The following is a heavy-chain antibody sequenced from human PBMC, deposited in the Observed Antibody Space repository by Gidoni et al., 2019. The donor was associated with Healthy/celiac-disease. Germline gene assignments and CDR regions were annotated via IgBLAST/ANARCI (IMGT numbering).Heavy chain of an antibody. D-gene: IGHD3-22*01. CDR3: ARDQNYYDSSGYYLSWFDP. CDR1: GGTFSSYA. Sequence: QVQLVQSGAEVKKPGSSVKVSCKASGGTFSSYAISWVRQAPGQVLEWMGGIIPIFGTANYAQKFQGRVTITADESTSTAYMELSSLRSEDTAVYYCARDQNYYDSSGYYLSWFDPWGQGTLVTVSS. CDR2: IIPIFGTA. V-gene: IGHV1-69*01. J-gene: IGHJ5*02.